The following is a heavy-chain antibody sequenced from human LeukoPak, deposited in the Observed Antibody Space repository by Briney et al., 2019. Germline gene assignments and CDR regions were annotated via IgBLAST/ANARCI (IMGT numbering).Heavy chain of an antibody. J-gene: IGHJ6*03. CDR3: ARGQGDFWSGSYYYYYMDV. Sequence: GGSLRLSCAASGFGFSGYSMNWVRQAPGKGLEWVSYISGSSGTTYNADSVTGRFTISRDNAKNSLYLQMNSLRAEDTALYYCARGQGDFWSGSYYYYYMDVWGKGTTVTVSS. CDR1: GFGFSGYS. D-gene: IGHD3-3*01. CDR2: ISGSSGTT. V-gene: IGHV3-48*04.